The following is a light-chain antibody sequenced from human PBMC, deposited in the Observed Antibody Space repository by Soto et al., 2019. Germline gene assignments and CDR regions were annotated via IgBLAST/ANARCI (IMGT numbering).Light chain of an antibody. V-gene: IGLV2-11*01. J-gene: IGLJ3*02. CDR1: SSNVGDYNY. CDR2: DVT. CDR3: SAWDDRLSGLV. Sequence: QSALTQPRSVSGSPGQSVTISCTGTSSNVGDYNYVSWYQQHPGKAPKVMIYDVTKRPAGVPDRFSGSKSGTSASLAISGLRSEDEADYYCSAWDDRLSGLVFGGGTKLTVL.